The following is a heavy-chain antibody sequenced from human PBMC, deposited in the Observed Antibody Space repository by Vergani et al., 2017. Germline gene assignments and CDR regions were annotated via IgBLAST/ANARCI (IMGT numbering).Heavy chain of an antibody. J-gene: IGHJ4*02. CDR3: AREGSSGCIDY. CDR2: IWYDGSNK. CDR1: GFTFSSYG. D-gene: IGHD6-19*01. Sequence: VQLVESGGGLVQPGRSLRLSCAASGFTFSSYGMHWVRQAPGKGLEWVAVIWYDGSNKYYADSVKGRFTISRDNSKNTLYLQMNSLRAEDTAVYYCAREGSSGCIDYWGQGTLVTVSS. V-gene: IGHV3-33*01.